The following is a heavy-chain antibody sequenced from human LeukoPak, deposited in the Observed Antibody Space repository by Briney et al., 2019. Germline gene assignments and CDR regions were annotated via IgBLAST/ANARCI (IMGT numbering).Heavy chain of an antibody. Sequence: SVKVSCKASGGTFSSYAISWVRQAPGQGLEWMGGIIPIFGTANYAQKFQGRVTITADESTSTAYMELGSLRSEDTAVYYCARRRRGYSYGLKWAFDIWGQGTMVTVSS. D-gene: IGHD5-18*01. CDR1: GGTFSSYA. CDR3: ARRRRGYSYGLKWAFDI. CDR2: IIPIFGTA. V-gene: IGHV1-69*13. J-gene: IGHJ3*02.